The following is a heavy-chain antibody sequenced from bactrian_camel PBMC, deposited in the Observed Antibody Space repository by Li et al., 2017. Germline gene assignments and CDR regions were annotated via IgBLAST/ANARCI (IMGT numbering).Heavy chain of an antibody. CDR1: GYRCSSGS. CDR2: IGSDGST. V-gene: IGHV3S55*01. D-gene: IGHD5*01. J-gene: IGHJ6*01. Sequence: VQLVESGGGSVQAGGSLRLSCAASGYRCSSGSMGWYRQAPGKERAAVSSIGSDGSTYYADSVKGRFTISRDNAKNTLYLQLNSLKTEDTAMYYCATDAVPTPDYTGWGMWGFGYWSQGTQVTVS. CDR3: ATDAVPTPDYTGWGMWGFGY.